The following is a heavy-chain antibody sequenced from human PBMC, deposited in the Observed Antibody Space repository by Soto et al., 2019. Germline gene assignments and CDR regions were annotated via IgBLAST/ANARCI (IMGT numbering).Heavy chain of an antibody. Sequence: PGGSLRLSCAASGFTFSSYAMSWVRQAPGKGLEWVSAISGSGGSTYYADSVKGRFTISRDNSKNTLYLQMNSLRAEDTAVYYCAKGYNWGYYDSSGYYYADPGVYFDYWGQGTLVTVSS. CDR2: ISGSGGST. J-gene: IGHJ4*02. CDR3: AKGYNWGYYDSSGYYYADPGVYFDY. D-gene: IGHD3-22*01. V-gene: IGHV3-23*01. CDR1: GFTFSSYA.